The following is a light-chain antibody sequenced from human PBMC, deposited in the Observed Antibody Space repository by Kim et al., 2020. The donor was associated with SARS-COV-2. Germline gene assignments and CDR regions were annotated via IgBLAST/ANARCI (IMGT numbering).Light chain of an antibody. CDR2: DAS. J-gene: IGKJ2*01. CDR3: QQSNTFPYT. CDR1: QNIKKW. V-gene: IGKV1D-12*01. Sequence: SGSVGHRVTITCRASQNIKKWLAWYQQKPGTAPKLLIYDASTLQSGVPSRFSGSGSGTDFTLSISSLQPEDFATYYCQQSNTFPYTFGQGTKLEI.